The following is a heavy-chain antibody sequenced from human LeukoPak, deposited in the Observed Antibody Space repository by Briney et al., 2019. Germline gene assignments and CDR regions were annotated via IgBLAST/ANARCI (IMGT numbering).Heavy chain of an antibody. D-gene: IGHD5-18*01. CDR3: AEIHGYSYGYVY. CDR2: ISSDGIST. V-gene: IGHV3-23*01. J-gene: IGHJ4*02. Sequence: GGSLRLPCAASGFTFSSYAMSWVRQAPGKGLEWVSTISSDGISTYYADSVKGRFTISRDNSRNTLWLQMNTLRAEDTAVYYCAEIHGYSYGYVYWGQGTLVTVSS. CDR1: GFTFSSYA.